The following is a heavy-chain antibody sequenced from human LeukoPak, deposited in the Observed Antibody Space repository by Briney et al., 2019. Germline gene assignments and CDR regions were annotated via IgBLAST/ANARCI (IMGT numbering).Heavy chain of an antibody. CDR3: ARDAADTVRGGDY. J-gene: IGHJ4*02. V-gene: IGHV1-18*01. CDR1: GYIFSTYG. Sequence: ASVRVSCKASGYIFSTYGISWARQAPGQGLEWVGWISAHNGNTNYAQKVQGRVTMTTDTSTTTAYLELRSLRSDDTAVYYCARDAADTVRGGDYWGQGTLVTVSS. CDR2: ISAHNGNT. D-gene: IGHD5-18*01.